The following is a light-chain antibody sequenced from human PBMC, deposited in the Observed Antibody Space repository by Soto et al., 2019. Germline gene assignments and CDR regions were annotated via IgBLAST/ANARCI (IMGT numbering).Light chain of an antibody. V-gene: IGKV3D-20*02. CDR3: QQRMNWPLT. CDR1: RTVDGNY. Sequence: EVVLTQSPGTLSLSPGERATLSCRASRTVDGNYLAWYHQKPGQAPRLLIHSASTRAPGIPDRFSASGAGTDFTLTISRVDPDDFAVYYCQQRMNWPLTFGGGTRVEIK. J-gene: IGKJ4*01. CDR2: SAS.